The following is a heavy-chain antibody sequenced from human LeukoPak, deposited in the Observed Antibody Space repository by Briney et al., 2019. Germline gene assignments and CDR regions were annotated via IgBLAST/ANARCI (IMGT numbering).Heavy chain of an antibody. CDR2: ISSSSSYI. J-gene: IGHJ1*01. Sequence: PGGSLRLSCAASGFTFSSYSMNWVRQAPGKGLEWVSSISSSSSYIYYADSVKGRFTISGDNAKNSLYLQMNSLRAEDTAVYYCAREGGSSITQMAEYFQHWGQGTLVTVSS. CDR1: GFTFSSYS. CDR3: AREGGSSITQMAEYFQH. V-gene: IGHV3-21*01. D-gene: IGHD3-3*01.